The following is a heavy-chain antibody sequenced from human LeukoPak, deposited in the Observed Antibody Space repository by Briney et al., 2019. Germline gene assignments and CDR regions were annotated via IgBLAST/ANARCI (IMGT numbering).Heavy chain of an antibody. D-gene: IGHD1-26*01. CDR2: IYYSGST. CDR1: GGSISTYY. V-gene: IGHV4-59*01. CDR3: ARGGSYYGYFDY. Sequence: PSETLSLTCTVSGGSISTYYWSWIRQPPGKGLEWIAHIYYSGSTNYNPSLKSRVTISVDTSKNLFSLKLSSVTAADTAVYYCARGGSYYGYFDYWGHGALVTVSS. J-gene: IGHJ4*01.